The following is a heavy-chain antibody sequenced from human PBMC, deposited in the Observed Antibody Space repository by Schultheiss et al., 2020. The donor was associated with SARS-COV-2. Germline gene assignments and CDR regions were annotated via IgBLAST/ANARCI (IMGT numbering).Heavy chain of an antibody. CDR3: ARGEYSTGYMDV. D-gene: IGHD6-6*01. J-gene: IGHJ6*03. V-gene: IGHV3-48*02. CDR1: GFSFYNYW. Sequence: GGSLRLSCAASGFSFYNYWMTWVRQAPGRGLEWVSYISSSSSTIYYADSVKGRFTISRDNAKNSLYLQMNSLRDEDTAVYYCARGEYSTGYMDVWGKGTTVTVAS. CDR2: ISSSSSTI.